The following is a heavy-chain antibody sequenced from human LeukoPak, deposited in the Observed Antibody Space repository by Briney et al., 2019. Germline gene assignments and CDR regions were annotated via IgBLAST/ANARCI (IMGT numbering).Heavy chain of an antibody. Sequence: ASVKVSRKASGYTFTSYAMHWVRQAPGQRLEWMGWINAGNGNTKYSQKFQGRVTITRDTSASTAYMELSSLRSEDTAVYYCARGRFSGDYRPRDYFDYWGQGTLVTVSS. CDR2: INAGNGNT. V-gene: IGHV1-3*01. CDR1: GYTFTSYA. D-gene: IGHD4-17*01. CDR3: ARGRFSGDYRPRDYFDY. J-gene: IGHJ4*02.